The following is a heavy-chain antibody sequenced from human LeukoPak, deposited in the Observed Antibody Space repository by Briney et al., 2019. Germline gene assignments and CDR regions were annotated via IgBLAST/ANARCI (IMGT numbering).Heavy chain of an antibody. Sequence: SETLSLTCTVSGGSISSGGYYWSWIRQHPGKGLEWIGYIYYSGSTYYNPSLESRLDISLDRSKDQFSLKLSSVSAADTAVYFCARITRHCSGGGCYSGVFDIWGQGTMVTVSS. CDR2: IYYSGST. V-gene: IGHV4-31*03. D-gene: IGHD2-15*01. CDR1: GGSISSGGYY. J-gene: IGHJ3*02. CDR3: ARITRHCSGGGCYSGVFDI.